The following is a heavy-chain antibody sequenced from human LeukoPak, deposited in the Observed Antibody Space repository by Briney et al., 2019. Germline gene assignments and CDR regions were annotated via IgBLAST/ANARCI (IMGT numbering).Heavy chain of an antibody. CDR1: GGSISSSSYY. Sequence: SGTLSHTCTVSGGSISSSSYYWGWIRQPPGKGLEWIGSIYYSGSTYYNPSLKSRVTISVDTSRNQFSLKLSSVTAADTAVYYCASTHSSGKSDYWGQGTLVTVSS. J-gene: IGHJ4*02. V-gene: IGHV4-39*07. CDR2: IYYSGST. CDR3: ASTHSSGKSDY. D-gene: IGHD3-10*01.